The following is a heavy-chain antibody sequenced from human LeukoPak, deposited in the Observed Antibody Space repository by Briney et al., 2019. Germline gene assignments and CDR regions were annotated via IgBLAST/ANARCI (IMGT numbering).Heavy chain of an antibody. J-gene: IGHJ4*02. V-gene: IGHV3-11*01. Sequence: GGFLRLSCAASGFTFSDYYMSWIRQAPGKGLEWVSYISSSGSTIYYADSVKGRFTISRDNAKNSLYLQMNSLRAEDTAVYYCARDRRPGKQQLVFDYWGQGTLVTVSS. CDR1: GFTFSDYY. CDR2: ISSSGSTI. CDR3: ARDRRPGKQQLVFDY. D-gene: IGHD6-13*01.